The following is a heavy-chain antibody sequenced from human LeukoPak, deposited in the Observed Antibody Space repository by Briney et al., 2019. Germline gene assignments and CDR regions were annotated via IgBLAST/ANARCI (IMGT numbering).Heavy chain of an antibody. J-gene: IGHJ4*02. D-gene: IGHD6-19*01. CDR2: ISWNSGSI. Sequence: GGSLRLSCAASGFTFSSYAMSWVRKPPGKGLEWVSGISWNSGSIDYADSVKGRFTISRDNAKNSLYLQMNSLRVEDTAFYYCAKDNRRHYTSGPNPDSLHWGQGALVTVSS. V-gene: IGHV3-9*01. CDR1: GFTFSSYA. CDR3: AKDNRRHYTSGPNPDSLH.